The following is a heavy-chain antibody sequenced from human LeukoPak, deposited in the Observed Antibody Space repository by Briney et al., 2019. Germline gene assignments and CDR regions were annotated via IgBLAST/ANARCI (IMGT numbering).Heavy chain of an antibody. CDR3: ARGGWYPESFQH. CDR1: GGSISSSSYY. V-gene: IGHV4-61*05. Sequence: SETLSFTCTVSGGSISSSSYYWGWIRQPPGKGLEWIGYIYYSGSTNYNPSLKSRVTISVDTSKNQFSLKLSSVTAADTAVYYCARGGWYPESFQHWGQGALVTVSS. J-gene: IGHJ1*01. CDR2: IYYSGST. D-gene: IGHD6-19*01.